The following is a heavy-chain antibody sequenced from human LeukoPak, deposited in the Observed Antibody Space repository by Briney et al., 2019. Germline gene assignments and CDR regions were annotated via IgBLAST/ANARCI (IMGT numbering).Heavy chain of an antibody. Sequence: PSETLSLTCTVSGGSTSSSTYYWGWIRQPPGKDLEWIGSIYYTGSTYYNPSLKSRVTISVDTSKNQFSLKLSSVTAADTAVYYCVCDRGRYFDYWGQGTLVTVSS. D-gene: IGHD3-22*01. CDR1: GGSTSSSTYY. CDR3: VCDRGRYFDY. J-gene: IGHJ4*02. V-gene: IGHV4-39*01. CDR2: IYYTGST.